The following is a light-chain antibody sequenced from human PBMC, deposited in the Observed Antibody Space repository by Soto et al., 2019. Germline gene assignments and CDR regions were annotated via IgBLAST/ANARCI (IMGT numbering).Light chain of an antibody. CDR3: QQRSNWYT. Sequence: EIVLTQSPGTLSLSPGERATLSCRASQSVNSYLAWYQQKVGQAPRLLIYGASSRATGIPDRFSGSGSGTDFTLTFSRLDPEDFAVYYCQQRSNWYTFGQGTKLEIK. CDR1: QSVNSY. V-gene: IGKV3D-20*02. J-gene: IGKJ2*01. CDR2: GAS.